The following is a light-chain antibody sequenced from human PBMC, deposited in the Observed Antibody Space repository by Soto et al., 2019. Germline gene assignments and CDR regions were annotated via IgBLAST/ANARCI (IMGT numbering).Light chain of an antibody. CDR1: QSISSA. CDR3: QQFNTYPLT. CDR2: DAS. V-gene: IGKV1-13*02. Sequence: AIQLTRSSSSLSASVGDRVTITCRASQSISSALAWYLQKPGKAPKLLMYDASRLESGVPSRFSGSGSGTDFTLTISSLQPDDFATYYCQQFNTYPLTFGGGTKVDIK. J-gene: IGKJ4*01.